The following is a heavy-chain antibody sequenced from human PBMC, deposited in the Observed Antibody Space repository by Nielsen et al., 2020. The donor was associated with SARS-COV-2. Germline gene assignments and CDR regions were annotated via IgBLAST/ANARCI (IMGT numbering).Heavy chain of an antibody. CDR1: GGSISSSSYY. J-gene: IGHJ4*02. CDR2: IYYSGST. V-gene: IGHV4-39*01. Sequence: SETLSLTCTVSGGSISSSSYYWGWIRQPPGKGLEWIGSIYYSGSTYYNPSLKSRLTISVHTSKNQFSLELSSVTAADTAVYYCARHDSRTAVAGLPFDYWGQGTLVTVSS. CDR3: ARHDSRTAVAGLPFDY. D-gene: IGHD6-19*01.